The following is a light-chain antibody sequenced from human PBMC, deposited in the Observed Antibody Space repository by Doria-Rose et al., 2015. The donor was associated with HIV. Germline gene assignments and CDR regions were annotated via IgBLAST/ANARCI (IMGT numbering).Light chain of an antibody. V-gene: IGKV3-20*01. Sequence: TQSPGTLSLSPGERATLSCRASQSFSSTYLAWYQQKPCQAHSLLIYDGSTRATGIPDRFSAGGSGTDFTLTINRLEPEDFALYYCHQYGTSWTFGQGTKVEI. CDR2: DGS. J-gene: IGKJ1*01. CDR1: QSFSSTY. CDR3: HQYGTSWT.